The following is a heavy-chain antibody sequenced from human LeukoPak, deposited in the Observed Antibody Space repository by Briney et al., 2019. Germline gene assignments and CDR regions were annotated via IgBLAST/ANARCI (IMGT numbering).Heavy chain of an antibody. J-gene: IGHJ6*02. CDR3: ARDPEPYYYDSSGYYYYGMDV. CDR2: ISYDGSNK. Sequence: GGSLRLSCAASGFTFSSYAMHWVRQAPGKGLEWVAVISYDGSNKYYADSVKGRFTISRDNSKNTLYLQMNSLRAEDTAAYYCARDPEPYYYDSSGYYYYGMDVWGQGTTVTVSS. D-gene: IGHD3-22*01. V-gene: IGHV3-30*04. CDR1: GFTFSSYA.